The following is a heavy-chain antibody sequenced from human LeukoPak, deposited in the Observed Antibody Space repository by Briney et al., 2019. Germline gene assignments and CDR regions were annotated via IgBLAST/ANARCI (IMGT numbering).Heavy chain of an antibody. J-gene: IGHJ4*02. CDR3: ARPLRYTSTCSSFNY. V-gene: IGHV3-30*19. CDR2: ISYDGSNK. CDR1: GFTFSSYG. Sequence: GGSLRLSCAASGFTFSSYGMHWVRQAPGKGLEWVAVISYDGSNKYYADSVKGRFTISRDNSKNTLYLQMNSLRAEDTAVYYWARPLRYTSTCSSFNYWAREPWSPSPQ. D-gene: IGHD6-13*01.